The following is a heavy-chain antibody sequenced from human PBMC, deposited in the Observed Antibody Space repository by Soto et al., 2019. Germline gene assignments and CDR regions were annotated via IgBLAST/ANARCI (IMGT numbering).Heavy chain of an antibody. CDR3: ATGATVAY. V-gene: IGHV1-46*01. CDR1: GYTFSSYN. J-gene: IGHJ4*02. CDR2: INPSGGQT. Sequence: QVQLVQSGAEVKKPGASVKVSCKTSGYTFSSYNIHWVRQAPGQGLEWMGIINPSGGQTGNAPKFQGRVTMTRDTSTSTAYMELTSLRSEDTAVYYCATGATVAYWGQGTLVIVSS. D-gene: IGHD1-26*01.